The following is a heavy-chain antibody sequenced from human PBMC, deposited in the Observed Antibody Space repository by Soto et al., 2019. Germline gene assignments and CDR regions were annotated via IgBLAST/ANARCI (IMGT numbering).Heavy chain of an antibody. CDR2: IYYSGST. CDR3: ARDIRPHGGKQLHWFDP. CDR1: GGSISSGDYY. D-gene: IGHD6-13*01. Sequence: SETLSLTCTVSGGSISSGDYYWSWIRQPPGKGLEWIGYIYYSGSTYYNPSLKSRVTISVDTSKNQFSLKLSSVTAADTAVYYCARDIRPHGGKQLHWFDPWGQGTLVTVS. V-gene: IGHV4-30-4*01. J-gene: IGHJ5*02.